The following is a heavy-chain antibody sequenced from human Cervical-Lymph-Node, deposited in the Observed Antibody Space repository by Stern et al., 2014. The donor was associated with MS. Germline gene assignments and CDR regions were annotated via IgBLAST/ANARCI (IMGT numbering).Heavy chain of an antibody. J-gene: IGHJ6*02. CDR3: ARDRASSRAGGGMDV. CDR1: GFTFNSYN. D-gene: IGHD6-6*01. CDR2: ISYDGDNI. Sequence: VQLVESGGGVVQPGRSLRLSCAASGFTFNSYNMHWVRQAPGKGLEWVAVISYDGDNIYYAESVKGRFTISRENSKNTLSLQMNSLRVDDTAIYYCARDRASSRAGGGMDVWGQGTTVTVSS. V-gene: IGHV3-30*11.